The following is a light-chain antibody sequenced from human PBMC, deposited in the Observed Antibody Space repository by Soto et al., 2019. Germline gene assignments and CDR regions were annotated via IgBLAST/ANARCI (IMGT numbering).Light chain of an antibody. Sequence: QSALTQPASGPGPPGRSITISCPGTSSDVGGYNYVSWYQQHPGKAPKLMIYDVSNRPSGVSNRFSGSKSGNTASLTISGLQAEDEADYYCSSYTSSSSVVFGGGTKLTVL. CDR3: SSYTSSSSVV. CDR2: DVS. CDR1: SSDVGGYNY. V-gene: IGLV2-14*01. J-gene: IGLJ2*01.